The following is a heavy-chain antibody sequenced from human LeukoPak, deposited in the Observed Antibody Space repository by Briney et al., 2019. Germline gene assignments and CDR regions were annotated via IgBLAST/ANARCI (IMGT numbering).Heavy chain of an antibody. V-gene: IGHV3-30*03. J-gene: IGHJ4*02. CDR3: ALSGYGSGGVDH. D-gene: IGHD2-15*01. CDR2: ISYDGSNK. Sequence: PGRSLRLSCAASGFTFSSYGMHWVRQAPGKGLEWVAVISYDGSNKYYADSVKGRFTISRDNSKNTLYLQMNSLRAEDTAVYYCALSGYGSGGVDHWGQGTLVTVSS. CDR1: GFTFSSYG.